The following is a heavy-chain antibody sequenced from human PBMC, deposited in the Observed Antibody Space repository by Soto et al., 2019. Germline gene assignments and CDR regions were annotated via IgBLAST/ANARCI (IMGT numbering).Heavy chain of an antibody. V-gene: IGHV3-11*06. CDR1: GFTFSDYY. CDR3: ARDKRAAGTNWFDP. Sequence: GGSLRLSCAASGFTFSDYYMSWIRQAPGKGLEWVSYISSSSSYTNYADSVKGRFTISRDNAKNSLYLQMDSLRAEDTAVYYCARDKRAAGTNWFDPWGQGTLVTVSS. J-gene: IGHJ5*02. CDR2: ISSSSSYT. D-gene: IGHD6-13*01.